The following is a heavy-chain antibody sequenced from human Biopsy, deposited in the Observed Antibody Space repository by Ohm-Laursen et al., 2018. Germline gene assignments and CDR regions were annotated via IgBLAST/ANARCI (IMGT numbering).Heavy chain of an antibody. D-gene: IGHD3-22*01. CDR1: GGSFTGYY. J-gene: IGHJ4*02. CDR2: INHSGST. CDR3: ARESDSSGYYYRDY. Sequence: SDTLSLTCAVYGGSFTGYYWSWIRQPPGKGLEWIGEINHSGSTNYNPSLKSRVTISLDTSKNQLSLKLSSVTAADTAVYYCARESDSSGYYYRDYWGQGTPVTVSS. V-gene: IGHV4-34*01.